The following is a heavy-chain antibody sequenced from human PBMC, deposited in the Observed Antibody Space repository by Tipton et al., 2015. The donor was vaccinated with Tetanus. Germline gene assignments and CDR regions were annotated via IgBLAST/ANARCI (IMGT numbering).Heavy chain of an antibody. CDR1: GYTFTGYY. D-gene: IGHD3-22*01. CDR3: ARDRGDYIYYGMDV. Sequence: QMQLVQSGAEVKKPGVSVKVSCKASGYTFTGYYIYWVRQAPGQGLEWMGWIDPNSGGTVYAQKFQGRVTRTRDTSISTAYMDLRSLRSDDTAVYYCARDRGDYIYYGMDVWGPGTTVTVS. V-gene: IGHV1-2*02. J-gene: IGHJ6*02. CDR2: IDPNSGGT.